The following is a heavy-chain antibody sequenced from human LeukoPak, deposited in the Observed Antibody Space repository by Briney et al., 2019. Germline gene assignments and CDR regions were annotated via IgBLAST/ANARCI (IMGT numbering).Heavy chain of an antibody. CDR2: IKQDGSEK. CDR3: ARGSTMVRGVMNY. CDR1: GFTFSSYW. J-gene: IGHJ4*02. D-gene: IGHD3-10*01. V-gene: IGHV3-7*01. Sequence: PGGSLRLSCAASGFTFSSYWMSWVRQAPGKGLEWVANIKQDGSEKYYVDSVKGRFTISRDNAKNSLYLQTNSPRAEDTAVYYCARGSTMVRGVMNYWGQGTLVTVSS.